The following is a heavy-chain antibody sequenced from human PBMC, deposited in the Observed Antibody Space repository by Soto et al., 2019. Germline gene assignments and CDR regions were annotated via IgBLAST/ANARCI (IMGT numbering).Heavy chain of an antibody. J-gene: IGHJ4*02. D-gene: IGHD2-21*01. CDR3: ARSSYPYYFDY. V-gene: IGHV3-74*01. CDR2: INNDGSAA. CDR1: GFTFSSYW. Sequence: GGSLRLSCGASGFTFSSYWIHWVRQAPGKGLLWVARINNDGSAATYADSVKGRFTIPRDNAKNTLYLQMNSLSAEDTAVYYCARSSYPYYFDYWGQGTLVTVSS.